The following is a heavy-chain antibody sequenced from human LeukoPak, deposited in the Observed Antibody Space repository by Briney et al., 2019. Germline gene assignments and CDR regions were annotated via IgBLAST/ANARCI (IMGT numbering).Heavy chain of an antibody. CDR1: GFTFSSYA. J-gene: IGHJ4*02. Sequence: GGSLRLSCAASGFTFSSYAMSWVRQAPGKGLEWVSAISGSGGSTYYADSVKGRFTISRDNAKNSLYLQMNSLRAEDTAVYYCARGSRGYSGYEPPYYFDYWGQGTLVTVSS. D-gene: IGHD5-12*01. CDR2: ISGSGGST. V-gene: IGHV3-23*01. CDR3: ARGSRGYSGYEPPYYFDY.